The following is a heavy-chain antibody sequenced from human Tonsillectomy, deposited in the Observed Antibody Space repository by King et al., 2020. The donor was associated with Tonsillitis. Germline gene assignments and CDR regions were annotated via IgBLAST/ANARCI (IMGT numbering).Heavy chain of an antibody. Sequence: VQLVESGGGVVQPGRSLRLSCAASGFTFSSYGMHWVRQAPGKGLEWVAVISYDGSNKYCADSVKGRFTISRDNSKNTLCLQMNSLRVEDTAVYYCVKAYLALLWFGGTSNGFNIWGPGTMVTVSA. CDR1: GFTFSSYG. CDR2: ISYDGSNK. J-gene: IGHJ3*02. CDR3: VKAYLALLWFGGTSNGFNI. V-gene: IGHV3-30*18. D-gene: IGHD3-10*01.